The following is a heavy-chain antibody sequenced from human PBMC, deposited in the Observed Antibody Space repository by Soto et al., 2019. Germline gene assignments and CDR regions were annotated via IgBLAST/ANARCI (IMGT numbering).Heavy chain of an antibody. D-gene: IGHD3-16*01. CDR1: GFTFSSYG. J-gene: IGHJ4*02. V-gene: IGHV3-30*18. CDR3: AKGAGVLGGGGGRGDDHFDY. CDR2: ISYDGSNK. Sequence: QVQLVESGGGVVQPGRSLRLSCAASGFTFSSYGMHWVRQAPGKGLEWVAVISYDGSNKYYADSVKGRFTISRDNSKNTRYLKMSSRRARDTAVNYCAKGAGVLGGGGGRGDDHFDYWGQGTLVTVSS.